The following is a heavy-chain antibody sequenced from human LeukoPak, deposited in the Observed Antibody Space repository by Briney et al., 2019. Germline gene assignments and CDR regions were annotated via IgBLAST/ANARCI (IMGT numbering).Heavy chain of an antibody. V-gene: IGHV4-59*01. CDR3: ARGDIVVVPAARGSWSWFDP. CDR2: IYYSGST. CDR1: GGSFSGYY. D-gene: IGHD2-2*01. Sequence: SETLSLTCAVYGGSFSGYYWSWIRQPPGKGLEWIGYIYYSGSTNYNPSLKSRVTISVDTSKNQFSLKLSSVTAADTAVYYCARGDIVVVPAARGSWSWFDPWGQGTLVTVSS. J-gene: IGHJ5*02.